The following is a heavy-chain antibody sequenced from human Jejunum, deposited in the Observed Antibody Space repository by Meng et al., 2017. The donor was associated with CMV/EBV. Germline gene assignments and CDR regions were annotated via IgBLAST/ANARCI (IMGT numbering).Heavy chain of an antibody. Sequence: FTFRAFAMSGVRQAPGKGLEWVSTIRGSDDKTYYADSVKGRFTISRDNAKNSAYLQMNSLRFEDTAMYYCATDRMDTSARRGFFDYWGQGALVTVSS. V-gene: IGHV3-23*01. D-gene: IGHD5-18*01. J-gene: IGHJ4*02. CDR1: FTFRAFA. CDR2: IRGSDDKT. CDR3: ATDRMDTSARRGFFDY.